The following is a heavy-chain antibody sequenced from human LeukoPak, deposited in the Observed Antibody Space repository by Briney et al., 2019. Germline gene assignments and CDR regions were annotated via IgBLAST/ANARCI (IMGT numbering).Heavy chain of an antibody. CDR3: ASLGGSYGDYDRDY. CDR2: IYHSGST. CDR1: GGSISSGGYY. V-gene: IGHV4-61*08. Sequence: SETLSLTCTVSGGSISSGGYYWSWIRQPPGKGLEWIGYIYHSGSTNYNPSLKSRVTISVDTSKNQFSLKLSSVTAADTAVYYCASLGGSYGDYDRDYWGQGTLVTVSS. J-gene: IGHJ4*02. D-gene: IGHD4-17*01.